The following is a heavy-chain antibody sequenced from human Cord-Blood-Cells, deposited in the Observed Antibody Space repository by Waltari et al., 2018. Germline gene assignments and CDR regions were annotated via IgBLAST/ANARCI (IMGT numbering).Heavy chain of an antibody. CDR3: ARIHTAAAGMNYFDY. CDR1: GFSLSTSGMC. J-gene: IGHJ4*02. D-gene: IGHD6-13*01. CDR2: IDWDDDK. Sequence: QVTLRESGPALVKPTQTLTLTCTFSGFSLSTSGMCVSWIRQPPGKALEWLARIDWDDDKYYSTSLKTRLTISKDTSKNQVVLTMTNMDPVDTATYYCARIHTAAAGMNYFDYWGQGTLVTVSS. V-gene: IGHV2-70*15.